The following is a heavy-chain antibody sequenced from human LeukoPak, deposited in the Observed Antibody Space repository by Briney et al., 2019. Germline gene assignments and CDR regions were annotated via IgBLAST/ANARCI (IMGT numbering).Heavy chain of an antibody. J-gene: IGHJ4*02. Sequence: PSETLSLTCTVSGGSISSGGYYWSWIRQHLGTGLEWIGYIYYSGSTYYNPSLKSRVTISVDTSKNQFSLKLSSVTAADTAVYYCARETHAIGVDYWGQGTLVTVSS. CDR2: IYYSGST. D-gene: IGHD3-3*01. V-gene: IGHV4-31*03. CDR3: ARETHAIGVDY. CDR1: GGSISSGGYY.